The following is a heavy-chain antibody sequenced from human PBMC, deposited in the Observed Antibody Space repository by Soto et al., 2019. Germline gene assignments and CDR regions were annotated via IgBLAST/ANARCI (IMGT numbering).Heavy chain of an antibody. D-gene: IGHD3-9*01. CDR2: INHSGST. J-gene: IGHJ5*02. V-gene: IGHV4-34*01. CDR1: GGSFSGYY. CDR3: ARGSGHHYDILTGYYTSWFDP. Sequence: QVQLQQWGAGLLKPSETLSLTCAVYGGSFSGYYWSWIRQPPGKGLEWIGEINHSGSTNYNPSLKSRVTISVDTSKNQFSLKLSSVTAADTAVYYCARGSGHHYDILTGYYTSWFDPWGQGTLVTVSS.